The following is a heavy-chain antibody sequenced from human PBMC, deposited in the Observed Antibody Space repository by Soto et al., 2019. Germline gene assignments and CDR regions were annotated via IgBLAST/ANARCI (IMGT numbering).Heavy chain of an antibody. CDR2: IYHRGST. CDR3: ARGVTTVTTFDY. D-gene: IGHD4-17*01. CDR1: GGSISSGGYS. J-gene: IGHJ4*02. V-gene: IGHV4-30-2*01. Sequence: QLQLRESGSGLVKPSQTLSLTCAVSGGSISSGGYSCNWIRQPPGKGLEWIGYIYHRGSTYYNPSLKSRVTISVDRSKNQFALKLSSVTAADTAVYYCARGVTTVTTFDYWGQGTLVTVSS.